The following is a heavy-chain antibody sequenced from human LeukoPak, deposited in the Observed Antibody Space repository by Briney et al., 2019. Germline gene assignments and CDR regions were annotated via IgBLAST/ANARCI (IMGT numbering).Heavy chain of an antibody. J-gene: IGHJ3*02. Sequence: GGSLRLSCAASGFTFSSYGMHWVRQAPGKGLEWVAVISYDGSNKYYADSVKGRFTISRDNSKNTLYLQMNSLRAEDTAVYYCARHPGIAAAGKKKRDDAFDIWGQGTMVTVSS. CDR2: ISYDGSNK. V-gene: IGHV3-30*03. CDR1: GFTFSSYG. D-gene: IGHD6-13*01. CDR3: ARHPGIAAAGKKKRDDAFDI.